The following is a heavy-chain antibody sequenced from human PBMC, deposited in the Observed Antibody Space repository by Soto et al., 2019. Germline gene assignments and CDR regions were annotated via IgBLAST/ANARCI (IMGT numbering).Heavy chain of an antibody. J-gene: IGHJ4*02. D-gene: IGHD3-10*01. V-gene: IGHV3-23*01. Sequence: EVQLLESGGGLVQPGGSLRPSCPASGFTFSGYAMCWVRQAPGKGLECVSAISGGGETTYYADSVKGRFTISRDNSKNTLYLQMNGLRAEDTAVYYCAFNSGSGSYYFDYWGQGTLVTVSS. CDR2: ISGGGETT. CDR1: GFTFSGYA. CDR3: AFNSGSGSYYFDY.